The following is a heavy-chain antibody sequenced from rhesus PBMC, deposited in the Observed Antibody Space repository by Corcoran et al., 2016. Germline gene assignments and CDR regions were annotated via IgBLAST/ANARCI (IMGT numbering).Heavy chain of an antibody. J-gene: IGHJ4*01. CDR2: INCGGDCT. V-gene: IGHV3S25*01. Sequence: EVQLVESGGGLVQPGGSLRLSCAASGFTFSSYWMNWFRQAPGKGLGWVSAINCGGDCTYYADSVKGRFTISRDNSKNTLSLQMNSLRAEDTAVYYCAKDRAAAGYSYFDYWGQGVLVTVSS. D-gene: IGHD6-25*01. CDR1: GFTFSSYW. CDR3: AKDRAAAGYSYFDY.